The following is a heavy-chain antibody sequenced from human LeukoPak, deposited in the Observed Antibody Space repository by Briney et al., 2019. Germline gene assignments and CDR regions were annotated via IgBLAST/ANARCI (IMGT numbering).Heavy chain of an antibody. V-gene: IGHV3-66*04. Sequence: GGSLRLSCAASGFIVSNNYMSWVRQAPGKGLEWVSIIYSGGSTYYADSVKGRFTIPRDNSKNTLYLQMSSLRGDDTAVYYCARPRAPVTRISSFDMWGQGTMVTVSS. CDR2: IYSGGST. J-gene: IGHJ3*02. D-gene: IGHD2/OR15-2a*01. CDR3: ARPRAPVTRISSFDM. CDR1: GFIVSNNY.